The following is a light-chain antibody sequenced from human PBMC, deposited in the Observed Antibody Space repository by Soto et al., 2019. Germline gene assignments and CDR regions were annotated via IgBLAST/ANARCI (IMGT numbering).Light chain of an antibody. CDR2: AAS. V-gene: IGKV1-39*01. J-gene: IGKJ5*01. Sequence: DLQMTHSPSSLSASVVDRVTITCRASQSISSYLNWYQQKPGKAPKLLIYAASSLQSGVPSRFSGSGSGTDFTLTISSLQPEDFATYYCQQSYSTSITFGQGTRMEIK. CDR3: QQSYSTSIT. CDR1: QSISSY.